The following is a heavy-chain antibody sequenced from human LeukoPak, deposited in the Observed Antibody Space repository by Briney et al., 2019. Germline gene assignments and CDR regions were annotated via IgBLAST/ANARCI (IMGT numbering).Heavy chain of an antibody. CDR2: IYYSGST. J-gene: IGHJ1*01. CDR3: ARLVAAADHAEYFQH. CDR1: GGSISSSSYY. V-gene: IGHV4-39*01. D-gene: IGHD6-13*01. Sequence: SETLSLTCTVSGGSISSSSYYWGWIRQPPGKGLEWIGSIYYSGSTYYNPSLKSRVTISVDTSKNQFSLKLSPVTAADTAVYYCARLVAAADHAEYFQHWGQGTLVTVSS.